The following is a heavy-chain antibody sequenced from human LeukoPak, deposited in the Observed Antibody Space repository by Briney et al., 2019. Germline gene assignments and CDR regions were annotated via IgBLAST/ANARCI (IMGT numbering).Heavy chain of an antibody. J-gene: IGHJ5*02. CDR3: AREIRGYSYGDNWFDP. D-gene: IGHD5-18*01. V-gene: IGHV4-4*02. CDR1: GGSISSSNW. CDR2: IYHSGST. Sequence: SETLSLTCAVSGGSISSSNWWSWVRQPPGKGLEWIGEIYHSGSTNYNPSLKSRVTISVDKSKNQFSLKLSSVTAADTAVYYCAREIRGYSYGDNWFDPWGQGTLVTVSS.